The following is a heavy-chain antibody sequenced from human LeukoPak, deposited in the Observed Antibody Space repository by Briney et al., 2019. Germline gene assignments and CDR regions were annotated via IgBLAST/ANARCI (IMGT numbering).Heavy chain of an antibody. Sequence: PGGSLRLSCAASGFTFSSYWMTWVRQAPGKGLEWVANIKQDGSEKYYVDSVKGRFTISRDNAKNSLYLQMNSLRAEDTAVYYCARDLCCSWYYFDYWGQGTLVTVSS. CDR1: GFTFSSYW. D-gene: IGHD6-13*01. CDR3: ARDLCCSWYYFDY. CDR2: IKQDGSEK. J-gene: IGHJ4*02. V-gene: IGHV3-7*01.